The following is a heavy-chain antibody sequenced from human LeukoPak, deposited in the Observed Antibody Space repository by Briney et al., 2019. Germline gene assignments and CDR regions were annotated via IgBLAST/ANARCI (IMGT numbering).Heavy chain of an antibody. CDR2: INHSGST. CDR1: GGSFSGYY. V-gene: IGHV4-34*01. CDR3: ARVVWFGTRFDY. D-gene: IGHD3-10*01. Sequence: SETLSLTCAVYGGSFSGYYWSWIRQPPGKGLEWIGEINHSGSTNYNPSLKSRFTISVDTSKNQFSLKLSSVTAADTAVYYCARVVWFGTRFDYWGQGTLVTVSS. J-gene: IGHJ4*02.